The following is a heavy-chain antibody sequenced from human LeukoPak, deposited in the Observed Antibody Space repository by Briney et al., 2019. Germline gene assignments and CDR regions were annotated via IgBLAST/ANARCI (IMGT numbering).Heavy chain of an antibody. CDR1: GFTFSSYA. D-gene: IGHD3-22*01. V-gene: IGHV3-23*01. J-gene: IGHJ4*02. CDR3: AKGVTMIVVVYYFDY. CDR2: ISGSGGST. Sequence: PWGSLRLSCAASGFTFSSYAMSWVRQAPGKGLEWVSAISGSGGSTYYADSVKGRFTISRDNSKNTLYLQMNSLRAEDTAVYYCAKGVTMIVVVYYFDYWGQGTLVTVSS.